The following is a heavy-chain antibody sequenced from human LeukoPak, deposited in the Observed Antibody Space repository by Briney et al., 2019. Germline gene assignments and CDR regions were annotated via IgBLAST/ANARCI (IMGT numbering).Heavy chain of an antibody. D-gene: IGHD5-18*01. CDR3: AREGGLWLSSYFDY. CDR2: ISAYNGNT. Sequence: ASVKVSCTASGYTFTSYGISWVRQAPGQGLEWMGWISAYNGNTNYAQKLQGRVTMTTDTSTSTAYMELRSLRSDDTAVYYCAREGGLWLSSYFDYWGQGTLVTVSS. V-gene: IGHV1-18*01. CDR1: GYTFTSYG. J-gene: IGHJ4*02.